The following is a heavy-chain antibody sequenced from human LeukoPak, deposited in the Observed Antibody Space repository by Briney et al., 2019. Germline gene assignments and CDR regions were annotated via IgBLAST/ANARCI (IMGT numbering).Heavy chain of an antibody. J-gene: IGHJ4*02. CDR2: ISYDGSNK. Sequence: GRSLRLSCAASGFTFSSYAMHWVRQAPGKGLEWVAVISYDGSNKYYADSVKGRFTISRDNSKNTLYLQMNSLRAEDTAVYYCARDVEAGLDYWGQGTLVTVSS. V-gene: IGHV3-30-3*01. CDR1: GFTFSSYA. D-gene: IGHD6-19*01. CDR3: ARDVEAGLDY.